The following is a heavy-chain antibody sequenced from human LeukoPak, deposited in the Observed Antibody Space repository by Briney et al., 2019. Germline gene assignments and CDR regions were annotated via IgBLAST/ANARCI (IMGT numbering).Heavy chain of an antibody. CDR1: GFTFSYYG. CDR3: AKIEGKYQLANIPDS. D-gene: IGHD2-2*01. CDR2: IRYDGSNE. V-gene: IGHV3-30*02. J-gene: IGHJ4*02. Sequence: GGSLRLSCVASGFTFSYYGMHWVRQAPGKGLEWVAFIRYDGSNEYYADSVKGRFTISRDNSKNTLYLQMNSLRVEDTAAYYCAKIEGKYQLANIPDSWGQGTLVTVSS.